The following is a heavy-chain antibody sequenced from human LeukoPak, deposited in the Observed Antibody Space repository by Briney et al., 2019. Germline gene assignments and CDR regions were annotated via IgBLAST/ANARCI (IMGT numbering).Heavy chain of an antibody. CDR3: ARVRAKYSPQGGFDP. Sequence: SETLSLTCTVSGGSISSSSYYWGWIRQPPGKGLEWIGSIYYSGSTYYNPSLKSRVTISVDTSKNQFSLKLSSVTAADTAVYYCARVRAKYSPQGGFDPWGQGTLVTVSS. V-gene: IGHV4-39*01. CDR1: GGSISSSSYY. CDR2: IYYSGST. D-gene: IGHD6-6*01. J-gene: IGHJ5*02.